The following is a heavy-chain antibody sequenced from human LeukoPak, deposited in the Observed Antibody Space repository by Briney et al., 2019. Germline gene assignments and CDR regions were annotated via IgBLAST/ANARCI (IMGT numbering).Heavy chain of an antibody. CDR2: IYSDGTT. CDR1: GFTVSGNY. Sequence: GGSLRLSCAASGFTVSGNYMSWVRQAPGKGLEWVSVIYSDGTTYYADSVKGRFTISRDNSKNTLYLQMNSLRAEDTAVYYCATTALRYFDWYYGMDVWGQGTTVTVSS. J-gene: IGHJ6*02. V-gene: IGHV3-66*01. CDR3: ATTALRYFDWYYGMDV. D-gene: IGHD3-9*01.